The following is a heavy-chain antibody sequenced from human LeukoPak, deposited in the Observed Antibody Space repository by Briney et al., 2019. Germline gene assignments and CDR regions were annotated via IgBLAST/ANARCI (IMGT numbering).Heavy chain of an antibody. CDR3: ARDLYSYVPSDAFDI. CDR2: ITSSSRYT. V-gene: IGHV3-21*01. J-gene: IGHJ3*02. CDR1: VFTFSTYN. D-gene: IGHD5-18*01. Sequence: GGSLRLSCAASVFTFSTYNMNWVRQAPGKGLEWVSSITSSSRYTFYADSVKGRFTIPRDNAKNSLYLQMNSLRAEDTAVYYCARDLYSYVPSDAFDIWGQGTMVTVSS.